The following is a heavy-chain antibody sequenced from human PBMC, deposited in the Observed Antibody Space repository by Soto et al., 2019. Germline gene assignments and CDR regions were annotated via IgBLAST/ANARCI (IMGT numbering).Heavy chain of an antibody. D-gene: IGHD6-19*01. CDR3: ASAVAVAGPGAC. CDR2: IIPIFGTT. Sequence: QVQLVQSGAEVKKPGSSVKVSCKASGGTFSSYAISWVRQAPGQGLEWMGGIIPIFGTTNYAQKFQGRVTINSDKPTHTAYMQRSSLRYEDTAVYCCASAVAVAGPGACWGQGTLVTVSS. V-gene: IGHV1-69*14. CDR1: GGTFSSYA. J-gene: IGHJ4*02.